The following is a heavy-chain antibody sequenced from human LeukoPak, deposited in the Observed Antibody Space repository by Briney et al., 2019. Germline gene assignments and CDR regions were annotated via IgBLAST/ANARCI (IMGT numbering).Heavy chain of an antibody. CDR3: ARQGLWFGEFPSSY. J-gene: IGHJ4*02. Sequence: SETLSLTCAVYGGSFSGYYWSWIRQPPGKGLEWIGEINHSGSTNYNPSLKSRVTISVDTSKNQFSLKLSSVTAADTAVYYCARQGLWFGEFPSSYWGQGTLVTVSS. V-gene: IGHV4-34*01. CDR1: GGSFSGYY. CDR2: INHSGST. D-gene: IGHD3-10*01.